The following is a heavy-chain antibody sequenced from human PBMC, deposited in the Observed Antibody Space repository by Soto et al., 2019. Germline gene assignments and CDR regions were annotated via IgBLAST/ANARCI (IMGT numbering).Heavy chain of an antibody. D-gene: IGHD3-22*01. Sequence: SETLSLTCAVYGGSFSGYYWSWIRQPPGRGLEWIGDINHSGGTNYSPSLRSRVIISVDTSRNQFSLNLSSVTAADTAMYYCARYYHDGSGYYYTDYWGQGTLVTVSS. CDR2: INHSGGT. CDR3: ARYYHDGSGYYYTDY. CDR1: GGSFSGYY. J-gene: IGHJ4*02. V-gene: IGHV4-34*01.